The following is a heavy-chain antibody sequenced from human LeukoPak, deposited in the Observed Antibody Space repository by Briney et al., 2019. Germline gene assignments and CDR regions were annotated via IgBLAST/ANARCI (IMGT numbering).Heavy chain of an antibody. CDR2: IYHYEMT. CDR3: ARGNSYYDSSDYFPWESFQH. CDR1: DGSISTDHW. J-gene: IGHJ1*01. V-gene: IGHV4-4*02. D-gene: IGHD3-22*01. Sequence: SETLSLTCSVYDGSISTDHWWNWVRQPPGKGLEWIGEIYHYEMTNYNPSLKSRVTISVDTSKNQFSLNLSSVTAADTAVYYCARGNSYYDSSDYFPWESFQHWGQGTLVTVSS.